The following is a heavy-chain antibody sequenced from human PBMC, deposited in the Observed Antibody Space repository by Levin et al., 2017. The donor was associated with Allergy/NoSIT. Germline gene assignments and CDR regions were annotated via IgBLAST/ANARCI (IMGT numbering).Heavy chain of an antibody. CDR1: GFSFTSYT. D-gene: IGHD1-14*01. Sequence: PGGSLRLSCAGSGFSFTSYTLHWVRQAPGKGLEWVSSISSVSSYIFYADSVKGRFTISRDNARKSLFLQMDSLRVEDTAMYYCARTSDIGWYNTLNWFDPWGQGTLVTVSS. J-gene: IGHJ5*02. CDR2: ISSVSSYI. V-gene: IGHV3-21*01. CDR3: ARTSDIGWYNTLNWFDP.